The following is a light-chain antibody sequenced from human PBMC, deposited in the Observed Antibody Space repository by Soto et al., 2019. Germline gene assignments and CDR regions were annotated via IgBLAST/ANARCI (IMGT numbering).Light chain of an antibody. CDR1: SSDVGGYNY. V-gene: IGLV2-14*03. Sequence: QSALTQPASGSGSPGQSITISCTGTSSDVGGYNYVSWYQHHPGKAPKLMIYDVSNRPSGVSNRFSGSKSGNTASLTISGLQAEDEADYYCSSYTSSSTLVVFGGGTKVTVL. J-gene: IGLJ2*01. CDR3: SSYTSSSTLVV. CDR2: DVS.